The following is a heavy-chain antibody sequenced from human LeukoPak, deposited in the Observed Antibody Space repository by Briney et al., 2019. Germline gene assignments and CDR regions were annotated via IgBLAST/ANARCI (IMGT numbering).Heavy chain of an antibody. CDR1: GFTVSSTY. V-gene: IGHV3-53*01. CDR3: ARDLVSLGAFKALDI. CDR2: IYTGGNT. J-gene: IGHJ3*02. Sequence: GGSLRLSCAVSGFTVSSTYMSWVRQPPGKGLEWISVIYTGGNTFYADSVRGRFTISRDNSKNTLYLQMNSLSAEDTAVDYCARDLVSLGAFKALDIWGQGTMVTVSS. D-gene: IGHD3-9*01.